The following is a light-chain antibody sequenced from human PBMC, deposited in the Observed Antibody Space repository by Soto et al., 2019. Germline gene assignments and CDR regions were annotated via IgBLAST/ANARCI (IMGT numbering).Light chain of an antibody. CDR2: EGS. CDR1: SSDVGSYNL. Sequence: SALTQPASVSGSPGQSITISCTGTSSDVGSYNLVSWYQQHPGKAPKLMIYEGSKRPSGVSNRFSGSKSGNTASLTISRLQAEDEADYYCCSYAGSSTHVVFGGGTQLTVL. CDR3: CSYAGSSTHVV. V-gene: IGLV2-23*01. J-gene: IGLJ2*01.